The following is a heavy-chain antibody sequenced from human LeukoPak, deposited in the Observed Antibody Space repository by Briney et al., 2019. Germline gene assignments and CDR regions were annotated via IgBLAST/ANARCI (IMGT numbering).Heavy chain of an antibody. D-gene: IGHD2-2*01. CDR1: GFTVSSNY. J-gene: IGHJ3*02. V-gene: IGHV3-66*02. CDR2: IYSGGST. CDR3: ARENIVVVPAAHAFDI. Sequence: QPGGSLRLSCAPSGFTVSSNYMSWVRQAPGKGLEWVSVIYSGGSTYYADSVKGRFTISRDNSKNTLYLQMNSLRAEDTAVYYCARENIVVVPAAHAFDIWGQGTMVTVSS.